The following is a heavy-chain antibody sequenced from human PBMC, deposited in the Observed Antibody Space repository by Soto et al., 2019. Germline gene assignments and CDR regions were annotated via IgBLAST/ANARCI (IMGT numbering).Heavy chain of an antibody. D-gene: IGHD5-12*01. Sequence: GGSLRLSCAASGFTFSSYSMNWVRQAPGKGLEWVSYISSSSSTIYYADSVKGRFTISRDNAKNSLYLQMNSLRAEDTAVYYCARDLPIGGYDKKRLTFLGDYWGQGTLVTVSS. CDR2: ISSSSSTI. CDR3: ARDLPIGGYDKKRLTFLGDY. V-gene: IGHV3-48*01. CDR1: GFTFSSYS. J-gene: IGHJ4*02.